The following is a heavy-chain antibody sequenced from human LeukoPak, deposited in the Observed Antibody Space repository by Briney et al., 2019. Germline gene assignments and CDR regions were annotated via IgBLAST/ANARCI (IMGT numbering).Heavy chain of an antibody. Sequence: SETLSLTCTVSGGSISSYYWSWIRQPPAQGVGGIGYIYDSGCTNYNPSLKSRVTISVDTSRSQFSLKLSSVTAADTAVYSCARGAIYCGGDCYQGAFDIWGQGTMVTVSS. CDR3: ARGAIYCGGDCYQGAFDI. CDR2: IYDSGCT. J-gene: IGHJ3*02. V-gene: IGHV4-59*01. CDR1: GGSISSYY. D-gene: IGHD2-21*02.